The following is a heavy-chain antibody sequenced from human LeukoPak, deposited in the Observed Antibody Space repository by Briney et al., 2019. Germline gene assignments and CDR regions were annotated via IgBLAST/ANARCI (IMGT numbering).Heavy chain of an antibody. V-gene: IGHV4-59*01. J-gene: IGHJ5*02. CDR3: ARARDGHINNWFDP. CDR2: IYYRGST. Sequence: SETLSLTCTVSGGSINSYYWSWIRQPPGKGLEWLGYIYYRGSTNYNPSLKSRVTISVDTSKNQFSLKMSSVTAADTAVYYCARARDGHINNWFDPWGQGTLVTVSS. CDR1: GGSINSYY. D-gene: IGHD5-24*01.